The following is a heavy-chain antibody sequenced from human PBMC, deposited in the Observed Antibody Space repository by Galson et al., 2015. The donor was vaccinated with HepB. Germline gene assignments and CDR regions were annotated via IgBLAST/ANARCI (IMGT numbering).Heavy chain of an antibody. D-gene: IGHD6-13*01. CDR2: ISYDGSHK. V-gene: IGHV3-30*18. CDR3: VKDRKAATLYGMDV. CDR1: GFTFRNYG. Sequence: SLRLSCAASGFTFRNYGMHWVRQAPGKGLEWVALISYDGSHKYNADSVKGRFTISRDNSKNTLYLQMNSLRVEDTAVYHCVKDRKAATLYGMDVWGQGTTVTVSS. J-gene: IGHJ6*02.